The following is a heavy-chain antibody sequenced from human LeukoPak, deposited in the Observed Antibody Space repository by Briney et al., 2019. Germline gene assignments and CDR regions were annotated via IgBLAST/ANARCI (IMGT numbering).Heavy chain of an antibody. CDR2: MNPNSGNT. CDR1: GYTFTSYD. D-gene: IGHD2-15*01. V-gene: IGHV1-8*01. CDR3: ARDQSISGGWFDP. Sequence: GASVKVSCKASGYTFTSYDINWVRQATGQGLEWMGWMNPNSGNTGYAQKFQGRVTMNRNTSISTAYMELRSLRSDDTAVYYCARDQSISGGWFDPWGQGTLVTVSS. J-gene: IGHJ5*02.